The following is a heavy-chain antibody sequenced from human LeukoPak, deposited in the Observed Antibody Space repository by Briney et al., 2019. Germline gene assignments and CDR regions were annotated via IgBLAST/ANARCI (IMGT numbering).Heavy chain of an antibody. Sequence: SQTLSLTCAISGDSVSSNSAAWNWNRQSPSRGLEWLGRTYYRSKWFTNYAVSVKSRMTISPDTSKNQFSLQLNSVTPEDTAVYYCAKEGSGETLGYWGQGTLVAVFS. CDR2: TYYRSKWFT. CDR1: GDSVSSNSAA. CDR3: AKEGSGETLGY. J-gene: IGHJ4*02. D-gene: IGHD6-19*01. V-gene: IGHV6-1*01.